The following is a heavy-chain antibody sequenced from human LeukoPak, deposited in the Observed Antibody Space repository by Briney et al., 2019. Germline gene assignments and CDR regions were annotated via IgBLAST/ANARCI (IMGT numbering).Heavy chain of an antibody. D-gene: IGHD2-2*01. CDR3: ASRLYCSNTRCRNFPFAY. Sequence: SVKVSCKASGGTFSSYAISWVRQAPGQGLEWMGRIIPIFGTTNYAQKFQGRVTITADESTSTAYMELSSLRSEDTAIYYCASRLYCSNTRCRNFPFAYWGQGTLVTVSS. V-gene: IGHV1-69*15. CDR2: IIPIFGTT. CDR1: GGTFSSYA. J-gene: IGHJ4*02.